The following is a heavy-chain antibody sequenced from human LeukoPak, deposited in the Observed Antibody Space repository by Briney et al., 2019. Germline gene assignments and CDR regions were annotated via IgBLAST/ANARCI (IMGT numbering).Heavy chain of an antibody. V-gene: IGHV4-61*02. D-gene: IGHD4/OR15-4a*01. CDR3: ARELTLDV. CDR1: GGSISSGSYY. J-gene: IGHJ6*04. Sequence: SETLSLTCTVSGGSISSGSYYWSWIRQPAGKGLEWIGRIYTSGSTNYNPSLKSRVTISVDTSKNQFSLKLSSVTAADTAVYYCARELTLDVWGKGTTVTVSS. CDR2: IYTSGST.